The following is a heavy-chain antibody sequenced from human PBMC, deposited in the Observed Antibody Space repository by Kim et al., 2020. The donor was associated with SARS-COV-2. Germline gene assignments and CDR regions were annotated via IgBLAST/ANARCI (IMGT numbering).Heavy chain of an antibody. CDR2: ILVGSGNT. D-gene: IGHD3-16*01. CDR3: AATVTVASGGYYALDV. J-gene: IGHJ6*02. CDR1: GFTFTNSA. V-gene: IGHV1-58*02. Sequence: SVKVSCKASGFTFTNSAMQWVRQARGQRLEWIGWILVGSGNTNNAPKFHGRVTITKDMSTSTAYMELSSLTPEDTAEYYCAATVTVASGGYYALDVWGQGTTVTVS.